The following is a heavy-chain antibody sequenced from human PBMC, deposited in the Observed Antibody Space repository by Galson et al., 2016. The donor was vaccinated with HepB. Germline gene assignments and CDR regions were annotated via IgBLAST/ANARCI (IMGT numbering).Heavy chain of an antibody. V-gene: IGHV2-5*01. J-gene: IGHJ6*02. Sequence: PALVKPTQTLTLTCTFSGFSFSTSLEGVGWIRQPPGKALEWLAVIYWNDDNSCSHSLKSRLTITKDTSKNQLVLTMTNMDPVDTATYYCAREPGRYQLPYYYAMDVWGQGTTVTVSS. CDR3: AREPGRYQLPYYYAMDV. D-gene: IGHD2-2*01. CDR2: IYWNDDN. CDR1: GFSFSTSLEG.